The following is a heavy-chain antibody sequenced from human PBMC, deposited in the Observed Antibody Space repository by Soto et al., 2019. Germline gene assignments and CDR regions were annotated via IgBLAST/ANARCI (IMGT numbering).Heavy chain of an antibody. Sequence: SGPTLVNPTETLTLTCTFSGFSLSTNGVGVGWTRQPPGKALEWLAIIYWDGENRHNPLLRRRLTLTEDTSKNQVVLTMTNMDPKDTATYYCAHRDSTGTTTYFDSWGQGTPVTVSS. V-gene: IGHV2-5*02. D-gene: IGHD1-7*01. J-gene: IGHJ4*02. CDR3: AHRDSTGTTTYFDS. CDR2: IYWDGEN. CDR1: GFSLSTNGVG.